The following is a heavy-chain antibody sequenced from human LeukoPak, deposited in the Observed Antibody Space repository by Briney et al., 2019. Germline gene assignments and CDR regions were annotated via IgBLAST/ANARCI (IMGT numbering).Heavy chain of an antibody. J-gene: IGHJ6*02. CDR2: IIPSLGIA. Sequence: SVKVSCKASGGTFSSYAISWVRQAPGQGLEWMGRIIPSLGIANYAQKFQGRVTITADESTSTAYVELSSLRSEATAVYYCARRDYYGSGSCYKLYYYGMDVWGQGTTVTVSS. D-gene: IGHD3-10*01. CDR3: ARRDYYGSGSCYKLYYYGMDV. V-gene: IGHV1-69*04. CDR1: GGTFSSYA.